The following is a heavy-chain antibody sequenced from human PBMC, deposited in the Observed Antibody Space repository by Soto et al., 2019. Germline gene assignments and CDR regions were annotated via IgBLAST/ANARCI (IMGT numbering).Heavy chain of an antibody. Sequence: ASVKVSCKASGYTFTSYDISWVRQAPGQGLEWMGWISVYNGHTNYAQKLQGRVTMTTDTSTRTAYMELRSLRSDDTAVYYCARDPSGPGRGFDYWGQGTQVTVSS. CDR3: ARDPSGPGRGFDY. D-gene: IGHD3-10*01. CDR1: GYTFTSYD. J-gene: IGHJ4*02. V-gene: IGHV1-18*01. CDR2: ISVYNGHT.